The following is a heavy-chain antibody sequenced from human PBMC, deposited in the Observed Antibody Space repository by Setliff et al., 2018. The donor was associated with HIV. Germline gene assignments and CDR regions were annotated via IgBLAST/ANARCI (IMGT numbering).Heavy chain of an antibody. CDR3: ATVSLSILGTAFDS. Sequence: SETLSLTCSVSGDSISSGNYLWSWIRQPPGKALEWIGDINHRGNTNYDAPLESRVSMSLDTSRKQFSLTLSSVTAADTAVYFCATVSLSILGTAFDSWGQGTLVTVSS. V-gene: IGHV4-61*01. D-gene: IGHD3-10*01. J-gene: IGHJ5*01. CDR2: INHRGNT. CDR1: GDSISSGNYL.